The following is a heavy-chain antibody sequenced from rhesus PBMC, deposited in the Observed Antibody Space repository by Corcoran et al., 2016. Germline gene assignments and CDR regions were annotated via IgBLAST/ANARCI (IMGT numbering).Heavy chain of an antibody. D-gene: IGHD6-25*01. CDR1: GGSICTGYNY. CDR2: ITHSGST. CDR3: ARVSRQSFDY. J-gene: IGHJ4*01. V-gene: IGHV4-122*02. Sequence: QVQLQESGPGLGKPSEPLSLSCAVSGGSICTGYNYWTCIRTPPGKGLEWIGYITHSGSTSYNPSLKSRVTISRDTSKNQFSLELRSVTAADTAVYYCARVSRQSFDYWGQGVLVTVSS.